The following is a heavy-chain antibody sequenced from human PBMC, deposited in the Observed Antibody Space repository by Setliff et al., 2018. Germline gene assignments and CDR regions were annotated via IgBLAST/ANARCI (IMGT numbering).Heavy chain of an antibody. D-gene: IGHD5-18*01. CDR3: ARRNTAMVYGFDI. CDR1: GYSFPSYW. J-gene: IGHJ3*02. Sequence: PGESLKISCKASGYSFPSYWIGWVRQVPGKGLEWMGIIYPGDSDTRYSPSFQGQVTISADKSISTAYLQWSSLKASDTAMYYCARRNTAMVYGFDIWGQGTMVTVS. CDR2: IYPGDSDT. V-gene: IGHV5-51*01.